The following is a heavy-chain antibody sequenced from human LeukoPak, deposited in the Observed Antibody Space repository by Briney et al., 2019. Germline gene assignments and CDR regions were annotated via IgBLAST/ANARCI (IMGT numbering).Heavy chain of an antibody. J-gene: IGHJ6*03. CDR3: ARTTVVTYYYYYMDV. CDR2: INHSGST. Sequence: SETLSLTCTVSGGSISSYYWSWIRQPPGKGLEWIGEINHSGSTNYNPSLKSRVTISVDTSKNQFSLKLSSVTAADTAVYYCARTTVVTYYYYYMDVWGKGTTVTISS. V-gene: IGHV4-34*01. CDR1: GGSISSYY. D-gene: IGHD4-23*01.